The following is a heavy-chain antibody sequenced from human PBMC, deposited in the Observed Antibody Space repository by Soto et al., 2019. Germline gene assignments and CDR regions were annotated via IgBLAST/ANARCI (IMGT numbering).Heavy chain of an antibody. D-gene: IGHD5-12*01. CDR1: GFTFSNAW. CDR2: IKSKTDGGTT. CDR3: TTDPTVATIAPFDY. J-gene: IGHJ4*02. V-gene: IGHV3-15*07. Sequence: GSLRLSCAASGFTFSNAWMNWVRQAPGKGLEWVGRIKSKTDGGTTAYAAPVKGRFTISRDDSKNTLYLKMNRLKTEDTAVNYCTTDPTVATIAPFDYWGQGTLVTVSS.